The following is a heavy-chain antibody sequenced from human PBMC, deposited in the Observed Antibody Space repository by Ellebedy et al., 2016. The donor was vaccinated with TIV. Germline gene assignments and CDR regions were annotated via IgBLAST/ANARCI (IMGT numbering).Heavy chain of an antibody. CDR3: ARSEYGSGLDYYYYGMDV. Sequence: AASVKVSCKASGYTFTGYYMHWVRQAPGQGLEWMGWINPNSGGTNYAQKFQGRVTMTRDTSISTAYMELSRLRSDDTAVYYCARSEYGSGLDYYYYGMDVWGQGTTVTVSS. V-gene: IGHV1-2*02. J-gene: IGHJ6*02. CDR1: GYTFTGYY. D-gene: IGHD3-10*01. CDR2: INPNSGGT.